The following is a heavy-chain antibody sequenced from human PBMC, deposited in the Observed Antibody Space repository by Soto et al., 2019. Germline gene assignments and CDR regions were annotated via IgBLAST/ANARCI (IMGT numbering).Heavy chain of an antibody. D-gene: IGHD1-1*01. CDR3: ARGGGFYQLVDY. V-gene: IGHV4-59*01. CDR1: GGSISSYY. J-gene: IGHJ4*02. Sequence: PSETLSLTCTVSGGSISSYYWSWIRQPPGKGLEWIGYIYYSGSTNYNPSLKSRVTISVDTSKNQFSLKLSSVTAADTAVYYCARGGGFYQLVDYWGQGTLVTVSS. CDR2: IYYSGST.